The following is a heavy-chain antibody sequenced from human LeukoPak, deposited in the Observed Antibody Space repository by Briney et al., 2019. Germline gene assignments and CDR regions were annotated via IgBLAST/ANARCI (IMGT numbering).Heavy chain of an antibody. CDR2: IWYDGSNK. V-gene: IGHV3-33*06. J-gene: IGHJ4*02. D-gene: IGHD4-17*01. Sequence: GGSLRLSCAASGFTFSVFGMHWVRQAPAKGLEWVAVIWYDGSNKYYADSVKGRFSISRDNSKNALYLQMNSLRAEDTAVYYYAEDYGDYDVKYFFDYWGLGTLVTVSS. CDR3: AEDYGDYDVKYFFDY. CDR1: GFTFSVFG.